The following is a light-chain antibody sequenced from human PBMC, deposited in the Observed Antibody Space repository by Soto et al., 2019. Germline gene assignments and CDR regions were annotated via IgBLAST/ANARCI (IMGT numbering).Light chain of an antibody. CDR2: KAS. Sequence: DIQMTQSSSTLSASVGDRVTITCRASQTLSSRLAWYQQKPGKAPKLLIYKASILESGVPSRFSGSGSGTEFTLTISSLQPDDFATYYCHQYNGFSYTFGQGTKLEIK. CDR1: QTLSSR. J-gene: IGKJ2*01. CDR3: HQYNGFSYT. V-gene: IGKV1-5*03.